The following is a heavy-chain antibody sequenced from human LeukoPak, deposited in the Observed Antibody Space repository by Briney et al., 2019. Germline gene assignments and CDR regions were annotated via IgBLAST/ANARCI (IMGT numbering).Heavy chain of an antibody. J-gene: IGHJ1*01. CDR2: ISAYNGNT. CDR3: ARGGYCSSTSCYAEYFQH. Sequence: PAASVTVSCKASGYTFTSYGISWVRQAPGQGLEWMGWISAYNGNTNYAQKLQGRVTMTTDTSTSTAYMELRSLRSDDTAVYYCARGGYCSSTSCYAEYFQHWGQGTLVTVSS. CDR1: GYTFTSYG. V-gene: IGHV1-18*01. D-gene: IGHD2-2*01.